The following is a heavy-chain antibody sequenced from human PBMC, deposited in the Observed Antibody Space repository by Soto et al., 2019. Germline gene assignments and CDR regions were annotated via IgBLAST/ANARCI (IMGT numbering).Heavy chain of an antibody. Sequence: QVQLQESGPGLVKPSQSLSLTCTVSGGSIISDDYYWSWIRQPPGRGLEWIGYIFYSGSTHYNPSLKSRFIISLDTSKKQVSLKLSSVTAADTAVYYCASANCGGDCSYRHDRYYFESWGQGTLVTVSS. CDR3: ASANCGGDCSYRHDRYYFES. D-gene: IGHD2-21*02. J-gene: IGHJ4*02. CDR2: IFYSGST. CDR1: GGSIISDDYY. V-gene: IGHV4-30-4*01.